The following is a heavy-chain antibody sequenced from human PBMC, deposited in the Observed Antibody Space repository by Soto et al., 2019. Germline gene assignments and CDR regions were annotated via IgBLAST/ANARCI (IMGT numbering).Heavy chain of an antibody. CDR2: ISYDGSNK. CDR1: GFTVSSNY. CDR3: AKDGDRHDFWSGYSFDY. Sequence: GGSLRLSCAASGFTVSSNYMHWVRQAPGKGLEWVAVISYDGSNKYYADSVKGRFTISRDNSKNTLYLQMNSLRAEDTAVYYCAKDGDRHDFWSGYSFDYWGQGTLVTVSS. J-gene: IGHJ4*02. D-gene: IGHD3-3*01. V-gene: IGHV3-30*18.